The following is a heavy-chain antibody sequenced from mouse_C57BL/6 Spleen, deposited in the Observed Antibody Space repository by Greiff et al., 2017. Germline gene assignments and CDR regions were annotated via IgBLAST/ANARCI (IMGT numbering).Heavy chain of an antibody. CDR1: GFTFSDYG. Sequence: EVMLVESGGGLVKPGGSLKLSCAASGFTFSDYGMHWVRQAPEKGLEWVAYISSGSSTIYYADTVKGRFTISRDNAKNTLFLQMTSLRSEDTAMYYCARRDGYYETMDYWGQGTSVTVSS. J-gene: IGHJ4*01. CDR3: ARRDGYYETMDY. CDR2: ISSGSSTI. V-gene: IGHV5-17*01. D-gene: IGHD2-3*01.